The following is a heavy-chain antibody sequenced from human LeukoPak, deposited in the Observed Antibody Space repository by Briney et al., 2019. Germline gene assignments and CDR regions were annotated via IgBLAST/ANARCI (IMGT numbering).Heavy chain of an antibody. CDR3: ARRGDSYAVFDY. Sequence: SETLSLTCTVSGGSMSSYYWGWIRQPPGKGLEWIGSIYYRGSTYYNPSLKSRVTISVDTSKNQFSLKLSSVTAADTAVYYCARRGDSYAVFDYWGQGTLVTVSS. V-gene: IGHV4-39*01. J-gene: IGHJ4*02. CDR1: GGSMSSYY. D-gene: IGHD5-18*01. CDR2: IYYRGST.